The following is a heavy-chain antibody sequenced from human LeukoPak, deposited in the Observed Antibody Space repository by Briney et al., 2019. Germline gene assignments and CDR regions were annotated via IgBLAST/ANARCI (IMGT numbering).Heavy chain of an antibody. CDR2: ISGSGGST. V-gene: IGHV3-23*01. J-gene: IGHJ4*02. D-gene: IGHD2-21*01. Sequence: PGGSLRLSCSASGFTFSSYAMSWVRQAPGKGLEWVSAISGSGGSTYYADSVKGRFTISRDNAKNSLYLQMNRLRVEDTALYYCASGVAFDYWGQGTLVTVSS. CDR3: ASGVAFDY. CDR1: GFTFSSYA.